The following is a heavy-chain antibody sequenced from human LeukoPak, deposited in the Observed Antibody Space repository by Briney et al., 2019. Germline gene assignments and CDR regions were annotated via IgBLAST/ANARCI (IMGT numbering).Heavy chain of an antibody. Sequence: ASVKVSCKASGYTFTSYGISWVRQAPGQGLEWMGWISAYNGNTNYAQKLQGRVTMTTDTSTSTAYMELRSLRSDDTAVYCCARDSQYCSSTSCYGTDDYWGQGTLVTVSS. CDR2: ISAYNGNT. V-gene: IGHV1-18*04. D-gene: IGHD2-2*01. J-gene: IGHJ4*02. CDR3: ARDSQYCSSTSCYGTDDY. CDR1: GYTFTSYG.